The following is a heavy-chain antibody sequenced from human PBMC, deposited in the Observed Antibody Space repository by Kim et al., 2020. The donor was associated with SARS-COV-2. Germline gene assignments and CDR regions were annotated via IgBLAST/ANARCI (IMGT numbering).Heavy chain of an antibody. V-gene: IGHV4-39*07. CDR1: GGSISSSSYY. D-gene: IGHD3-10*01. CDR3: ARVLDTAWFGELGGDYYGMDV. J-gene: IGHJ6*02. Sequence: SETLSLTCTVSGGSISSSSYYWGWIRQPPGKGLEWIGSIYYSGSTYYNPSLKSRVTISVDTSKNQFSLKLSSVTAAETAVYYCARVLDTAWFGELGGDYYGMDVWGQGTTVTVSS. CDR2: IYYSGST.